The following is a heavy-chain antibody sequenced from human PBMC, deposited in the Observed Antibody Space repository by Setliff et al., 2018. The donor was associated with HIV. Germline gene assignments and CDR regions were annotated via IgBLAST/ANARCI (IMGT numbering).Heavy chain of an antibody. CDR2: INIDSGHT. Sequence: GASVKVSCKASGYSFTAYGISWVRQAPGQGFEWMGWINIDSGHTNFAQKFQDRVTVTTDTSTNTTYMELRGLRSDDSAIYYCARGIPRGTVFGVVGYFDYWGQGTPVTVSS. D-gene: IGHD3-3*01. V-gene: IGHV1-18*01. J-gene: IGHJ4*02. CDR1: GYSFTAYG. CDR3: ARGIPRGTVFGVVGYFDY.